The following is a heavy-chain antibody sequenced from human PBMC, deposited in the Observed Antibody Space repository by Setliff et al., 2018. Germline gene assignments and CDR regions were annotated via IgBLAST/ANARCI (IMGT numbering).Heavy chain of an antibody. V-gene: IGHV3-7*01. CDR2: IKQDGSEK. J-gene: IGHJ4*02. CDR1: GFTFSTYW. D-gene: IGHD2-21*01. Sequence: GGSLRLSCAASGFTFSTYWMSWVRQAPGKGLEWVANIKQDGSEKYYVDSVKGRFSISRDNAKNSLYLQMNSVRAEDTAVYYCARGGDYCGGECYIPPPDSYWGQGTLVTVSS. CDR3: ARGGDYCGGECYIPPPDSY.